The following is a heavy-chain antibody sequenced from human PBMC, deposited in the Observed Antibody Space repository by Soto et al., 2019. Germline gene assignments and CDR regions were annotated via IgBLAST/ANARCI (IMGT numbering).Heavy chain of an antibody. CDR2: IFSNDEK. Sequence: QVTLKESGPVLVKPTETLTLTWTVSGFSLSNARMGVSWIRQPPGKAMEWLAHIFSNDEKSYSTSLKSRLTISKDTSKSQVVLTMTNMDPVDTATYYCARGIVVVPAAMYPWFDPWGQGTLVTVSS. D-gene: IGHD2-2*01. CDR1: GFSLSNARMG. J-gene: IGHJ5*02. V-gene: IGHV2-26*01. CDR3: ARGIVVVPAAMYPWFDP.